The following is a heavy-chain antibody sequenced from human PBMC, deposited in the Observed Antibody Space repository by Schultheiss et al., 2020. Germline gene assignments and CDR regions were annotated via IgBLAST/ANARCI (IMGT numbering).Heavy chain of an antibody. V-gene: IGHV3-23*01. CDR3: AKERAVAGIYYYYGMDV. J-gene: IGHJ6*02. Sequence: GESLKISCAASGFTFRSYAMSWVRQAPGKGLEWVSGISWNSGSVGYADSVKGRFTISRDNSKNTLYLQMNSLRAEDTAVYYCAKERAVAGIYYYYGMDVWGQGTTVTVSS. D-gene: IGHD6-19*01. CDR1: GFTFRSYA. CDR2: ISWNSGSV.